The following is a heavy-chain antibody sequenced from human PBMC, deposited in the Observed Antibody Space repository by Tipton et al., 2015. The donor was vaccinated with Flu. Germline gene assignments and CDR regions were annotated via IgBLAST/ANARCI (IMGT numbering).Heavy chain of an antibody. Sequence: TLSLTCSVSGVSISSGGSYCSWIRRHPGKGLEWIGYIYYSGSTYYNPSLKSRVSMSLDTSKNQVSLKLSSVTAADSAVYYCARSASWGDSFYYYAMDIWGQGTTVTVSS. V-gene: IGHV4-31*03. J-gene: IGHJ6*02. CDR2: IYYSGST. D-gene: IGHD3-16*01. CDR3: ARSASWGDSFYYYAMDI. CDR1: GVSISSGGSY.